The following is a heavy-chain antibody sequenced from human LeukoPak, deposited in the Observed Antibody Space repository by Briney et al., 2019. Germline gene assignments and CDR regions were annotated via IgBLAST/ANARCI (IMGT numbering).Heavy chain of an antibody. V-gene: IGHV4-59*08. CDR1: GGSISSYY. J-gene: IGHJ5*02. CDR2: IYYSGST. Sequence: SETLSLTCTVSGGSISSYYWSWIRQPPGKGLEWIGYIYYSGSTNYNPSLKSRVTTSVDTSKNQFSLKLSSVTAADTAVYYCARQTIAAAGTIDPWGQGTLVTVSS. CDR3: ARQTIAAAGTIDP. D-gene: IGHD6-13*01.